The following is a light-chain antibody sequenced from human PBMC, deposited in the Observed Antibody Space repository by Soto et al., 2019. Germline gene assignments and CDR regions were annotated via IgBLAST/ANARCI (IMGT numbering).Light chain of an antibody. J-gene: IGKJ3*01. CDR1: QRVGRN. CDR3: QQYYDWST. CDR2: GIS. Sequence: EIVMTQSPATLSVSPGERATLSCRASQRVGRNLAWYQQKPGQAPRLLIYGISTRATGIPARFSGSGSGTDFTLAISSLQSEDFAVYYCQQYYDWSTFDPGTKVEIK. V-gene: IGKV3-15*01.